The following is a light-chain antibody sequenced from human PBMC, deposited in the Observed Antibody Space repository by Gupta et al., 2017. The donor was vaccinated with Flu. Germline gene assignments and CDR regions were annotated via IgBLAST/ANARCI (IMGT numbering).Light chain of an antibody. CDR1: QSVLYSSNNKNY. Sequence: DIVMTQSADSLAVSLGERATINCKSSQSVLYSSNNKNYLAWYQQKPGQPPKVLIYWASTRETGVPDRFSGRGSGTDFTLTISSLQAEDVAAYYCQQDDSAPYTFGQGTKLEIK. CDR3: QQDDSAPYT. J-gene: IGKJ2*01. CDR2: WAS. V-gene: IGKV4-1*01.